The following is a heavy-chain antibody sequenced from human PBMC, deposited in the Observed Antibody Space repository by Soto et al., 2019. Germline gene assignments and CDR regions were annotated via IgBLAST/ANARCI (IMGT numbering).Heavy chain of an antibody. V-gene: IGHV1-69*06. J-gene: IGHJ6*02. CDR2: IIPIFGTA. CDR1: GGTFSSYA. Sequence: SVKVSCKASGGTFSSYAISWVRQAPGQGLEWMGGIIPIFGTANYAQKFQGRVTITADKSTSTAYMELSSLRSEDTAVYYCAREENVRYYYDSSGYYYPRPAYYYYGMDVWGQGTTVTVS. CDR3: AREENVRYYYDSSGYYYPRPAYYYYGMDV. D-gene: IGHD3-22*01.